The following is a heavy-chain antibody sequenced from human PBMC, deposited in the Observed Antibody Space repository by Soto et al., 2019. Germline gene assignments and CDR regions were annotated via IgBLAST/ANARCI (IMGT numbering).Heavy chain of an antibody. CDR3: ARAIETAMDPCDY. V-gene: IGHV4-39*01. J-gene: IGHJ4*02. D-gene: IGHD5-18*01. CDR1: GGSISSSSYY. Sequence: SETLSLTCTVSGGSISSSSYYWGWIRQPPGKGLEWIGSIYYSGSTYYNPPLKGRVTISVDTSKNQFSLKLSPVTAADTALYYCARAIETAMDPCDYWGQGALVTVSS. CDR2: IYYSGST.